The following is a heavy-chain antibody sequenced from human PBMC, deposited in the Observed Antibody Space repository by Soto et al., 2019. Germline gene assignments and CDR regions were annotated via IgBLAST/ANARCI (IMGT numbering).Heavy chain of an antibody. J-gene: IGHJ4*02. CDR3: AKDSRFGSGWGKFDY. V-gene: IGHV3-23*01. D-gene: IGHD6-19*01. CDR2: ISGSGGNT. Sequence: EVQLLESGGGLVQPGGSLRLSCAASGFTFSSYAMSWVRQAPGKGLEWVSAISGSGGNTYYADSVKGRFTISRDNSKNTLYLQMDRLRAEDTAVYYCAKDSRFGSGWGKFDYWGQGTLVTVSS. CDR1: GFTFSSYA.